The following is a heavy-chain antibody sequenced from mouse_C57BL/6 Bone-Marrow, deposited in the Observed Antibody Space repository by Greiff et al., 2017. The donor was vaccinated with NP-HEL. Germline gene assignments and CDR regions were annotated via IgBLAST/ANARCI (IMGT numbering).Heavy chain of an antibody. Sequence: QVTLKESGPGILQSSQTLSLTCSFSGFSLSTSGMGVSWIRQPSGKGLEWLAHIYWDDDKRYNPSLKSRLTISKDTSRNQVFLKITSVDTADTATYYCARTSSRNYDGFAYWGQGTLVTVSA. D-gene: IGHD2-3*01. V-gene: IGHV8-12*01. CDR1: GFSLSTSGMG. J-gene: IGHJ3*01. CDR3: ARTSSRNYDGFAY. CDR2: IYWDDDK.